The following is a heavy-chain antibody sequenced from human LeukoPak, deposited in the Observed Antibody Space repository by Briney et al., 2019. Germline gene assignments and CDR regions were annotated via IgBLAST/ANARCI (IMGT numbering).Heavy chain of an antibody. CDR3: ARGDYTMVRGAPIDAFDI. D-gene: IGHD3-10*01. CDR2: INPSGGST. V-gene: IGHV1-46*01. CDR1: GYTFPSYY. Sequence: ASVKVSCKASGYTFPSYYMHWVRQAPGQGLGWMGIINPSGGSTSYAQKFQGRVTMTRDTSTSTVYMELSSLRSEDTAVYYCARGDYTMVRGAPIDAFDIWGQGTMVTVSS. J-gene: IGHJ3*02.